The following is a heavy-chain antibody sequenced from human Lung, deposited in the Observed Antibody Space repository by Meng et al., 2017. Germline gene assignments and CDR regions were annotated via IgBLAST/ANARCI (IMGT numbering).Heavy chain of an antibody. CDR2: INAYNGDT. J-gene: IGHJ4*02. D-gene: IGHD1-26*01. Sequence: QVQPVQSGPEVKKPGASVKVSCKTSGYTFTNYGITWVRQAPGQGLEWMGWINAYNGDTNYAQTLQGRVTMTTDTSTSTAYMELRSLRSDDTAVYYCARVEVGITSGDSWGQGTLVTVSS. CDR3: ARVEVGITSGDS. CDR1: GYTFTNYG. V-gene: IGHV1-18*01.